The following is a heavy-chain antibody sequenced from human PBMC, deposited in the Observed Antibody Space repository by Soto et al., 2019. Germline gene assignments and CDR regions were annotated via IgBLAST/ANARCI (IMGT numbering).Heavy chain of an antibody. J-gene: IGHJ5*02. V-gene: IGHV3-66*01. D-gene: IGHD2-2*01. CDR3: ARAGYCSDTTCHPGGWFDP. CDR1: GLTVSSNY. Sequence: GGSLSLSCAASGLTVSSNYMNWVRQAPGKGLEWVSVIYSGGSTYYADSVKGRFTISRANSKNTLYLQMNSLRAEDTAVYYCARAGYCSDTTCHPGGWFDPWGQGTLVTVSS. CDR2: IYSGGST.